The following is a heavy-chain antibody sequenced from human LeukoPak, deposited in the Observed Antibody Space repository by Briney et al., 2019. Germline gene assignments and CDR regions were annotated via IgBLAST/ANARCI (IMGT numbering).Heavy chain of an antibody. J-gene: IGHJ6*02. CDR1: GFTFSSYS. CDR3: ARAGIWSSSWYHGYYYYYGMDV. V-gene: IGHV3-21*01. D-gene: IGHD6-13*01. CDR2: ISSSSSYI. Sequence: GGSLRLSCAASGFTFSSYSMNWVRQAPGKGLEWVSSISSSSSYIYYADSVKGRFTISRDNAKNSLYLQMNSLRAEDTAVYYCARAGIWSSSWYHGYYYYYGMDVWGQGTTVTVSS.